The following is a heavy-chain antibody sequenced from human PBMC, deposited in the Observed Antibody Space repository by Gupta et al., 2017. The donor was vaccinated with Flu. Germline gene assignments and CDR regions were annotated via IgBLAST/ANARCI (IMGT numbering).Heavy chain of an antibody. J-gene: IGHJ4*02. CDR3: AKTGPIPRFGREPFEY. CDR1: GGSISNWNYF. V-gene: IGHV4-31*11. CDR2: IHYNGNT. Sequence: QVQLQESGPGLVKPSQTLSLACAVSGGSISNWNYFWRWIRQHPGDGLEWIENIHYNGNTYYNPSLKSRSSMSVDTSKNQFSLNLRSVSAADTVVYYGAKTGPIPRFGREPFEYWGQGSLVTVSS. D-gene: IGHD3-16*01.